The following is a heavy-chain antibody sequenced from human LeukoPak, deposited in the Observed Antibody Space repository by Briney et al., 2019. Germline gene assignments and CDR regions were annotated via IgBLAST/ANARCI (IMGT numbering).Heavy chain of an antibody. J-gene: IGHJ6*03. Sequence: PSETLSLTCTVSGGSMGTFYWSWIRQSPGKGLEWIGYIYVTATRYNPYLQSRLTISVDRSRNQFFLNLSSVTAADTAVYYCARHIGGGIEDMDVWGKGTKVIVSS. CDR2: IYVTAT. V-gene: IGHV4-59*08. CDR3: ARHIGGGIEDMDV. CDR1: GGSMGTFY. D-gene: IGHD3-16*02.